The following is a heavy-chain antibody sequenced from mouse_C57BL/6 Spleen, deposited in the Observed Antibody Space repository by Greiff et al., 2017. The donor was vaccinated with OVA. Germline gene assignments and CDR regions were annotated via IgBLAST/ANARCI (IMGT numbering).Heavy chain of an antibody. CDR1: GYTFTDYY. D-gene: IGHD1-1*01. CDR3: ARGFITTVVADWYFDV. J-gene: IGHJ1*03. V-gene: IGHV1-76*01. CDR2: IYPGSGNT. Sequence: VQLQQSGAELVRPGASVKLSCKASGYTFTDYYINWVKQRPGQGLEWIARIYPGSGNTYYNEKFKGKATLTAEKSSSTAYMQLSSLTSEDSAVYFCARGFITTVVADWYFDVWGTGTRVTVSS.